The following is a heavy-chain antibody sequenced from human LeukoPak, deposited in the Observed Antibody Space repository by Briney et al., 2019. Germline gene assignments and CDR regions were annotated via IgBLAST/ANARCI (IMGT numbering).Heavy chain of an antibody. CDR2: INHSGST. CDR1: GGSFSGYY. Sequence: SETLSLTCAVYGGSFSGYYWSWIRQPPGKGLEWIGEINHSGSTNYNPSLKSRVTISVDTSKNQFSLKLSSVTAADTAVYYCARGSRAGADNFDYWGQGTLVTVSS. J-gene: IGHJ4*02. D-gene: IGHD6-19*01. V-gene: IGHV4-34*01. CDR3: ARGSRAGADNFDY.